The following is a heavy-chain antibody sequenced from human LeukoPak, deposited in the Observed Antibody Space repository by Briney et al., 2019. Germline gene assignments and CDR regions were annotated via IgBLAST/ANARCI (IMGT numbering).Heavy chain of an antibody. CDR3: ARDISSTSFRRYDY. D-gene: IGHD2-2*01. CDR2: ISAYNGNT. Sequence: ASVKVSCTASGYTFTSYGISWVRQAPGQGLEWMGWISAYNGNTNYAQKLQGRVTMTTDTSTSTAYMELRSLRSDDTAVYYCARDISSTSFRRYDYWGQGTLVTVSS. V-gene: IGHV1-18*01. J-gene: IGHJ4*02. CDR1: GYTFTSYG.